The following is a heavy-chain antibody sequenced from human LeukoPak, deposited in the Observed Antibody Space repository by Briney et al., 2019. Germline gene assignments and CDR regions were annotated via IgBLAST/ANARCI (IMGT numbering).Heavy chain of an antibody. CDR1: GFTFSDYY. J-gene: IGHJ5*02. D-gene: IGHD3-9*01. V-gene: IGHV3-11*01. CDR2: ISSSGSTI. CDR3: ARDRLTGYAHWFDP. Sequence: GGSLRLSCAASGFTFSDYYMSWIRQAPGKGLEWVSYISSSGSTIYYADSVKGRFTISRDNAKNSLYLQMNSLRAEDTAVYYCARDRLTGYAHWFDPWGQGTLVTVSS.